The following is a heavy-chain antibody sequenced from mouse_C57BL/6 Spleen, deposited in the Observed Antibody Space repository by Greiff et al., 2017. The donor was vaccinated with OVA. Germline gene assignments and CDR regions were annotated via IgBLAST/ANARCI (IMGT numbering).Heavy chain of an antibody. J-gene: IGHJ2*01. CDR1: GFTFSSYA. Sequence: EVHLVESGGGLVKPGGSLKLSCAASGFTFSSYAMSWVRQTPEKRLEWVATISDGGSYTYYPDNVKGRFTISRDNAKNNLYLQMSHLKSEDTAMYYCARDRKGAFYFDYWGQGTTLTVSS. V-gene: IGHV5-4*01. CDR3: ARDRKGAFYFDY. CDR2: ISDGGSYT.